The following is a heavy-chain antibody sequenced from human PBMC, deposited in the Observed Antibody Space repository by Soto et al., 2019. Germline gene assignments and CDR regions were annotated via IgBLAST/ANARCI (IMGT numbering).Heavy chain of an antibody. Sequence: ASVKVSCKASGGTFSSYAISWVRQAPGQGLEWMGGIIPIFGTANYAQKFQGRVTITADESTSTAYMELSSLRSEDTAVYYCARDYDSSGYHGLRGYYYYGMDVWGQGTTVTVSS. V-gene: IGHV1-69*13. CDR3: ARDYDSSGYHGLRGYYYYGMDV. J-gene: IGHJ6*02. D-gene: IGHD3-22*01. CDR1: GGTFSSYA. CDR2: IIPIFGTA.